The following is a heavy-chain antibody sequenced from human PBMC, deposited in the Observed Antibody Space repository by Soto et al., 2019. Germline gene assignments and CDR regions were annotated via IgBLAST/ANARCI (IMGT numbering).Heavy chain of an antibody. CDR2: MYFGGSF. Sequence: PSETLSITSNASGSCVSHGYWSWILPPPGKGLEWIGFMYFGGSFNYNPSLTSRATISVETSKNQFSLKLSSVTAADTAVYYCARDWRQQLVGGHAFDIWGQGTMVT. D-gene: IGHD6-13*01. J-gene: IGHJ3*02. CDR1: GSCVSHGY. V-gene: IGHV4-59*02. CDR3: ARDWRQQLVGGHAFDI.